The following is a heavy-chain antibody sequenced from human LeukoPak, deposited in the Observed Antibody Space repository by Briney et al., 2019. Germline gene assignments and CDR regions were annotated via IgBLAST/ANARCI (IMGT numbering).Heavy chain of an antibody. CDR3: AQQVVGTSNSFDV. V-gene: IGHV4-59*01. D-gene: IGHD6-13*01. CDR2: MSYSGRT. CDR1: GASINAYY. J-gene: IGHJ3*01. Sequence: SETLSLICNVSGASINAYYWTWIRQSPEKGLEWIASMSYSGRTDSNPSHKGRVSMSVGPSKSQFSLRLTSVTAADTAIYYCAQQVVGTSNSFDVWGQGTFVAVSS.